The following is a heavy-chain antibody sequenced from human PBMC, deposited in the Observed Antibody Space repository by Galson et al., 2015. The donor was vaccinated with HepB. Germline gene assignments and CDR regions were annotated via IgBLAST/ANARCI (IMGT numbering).Heavy chain of an antibody. J-gene: IGHJ6*03. Sequence: SLRLSCAASGFTFSSYGMHWVRQAPGKGLEWVAVISYDGSNKYYADSVKGRFTISRDNSKNTLYLQMNSLRAEDTAVYYCAKDPGGAALDYYYYYYMDVWGKGTTVTVSS. V-gene: IGHV3-30*18. CDR2: ISYDGSNK. CDR3: AKDPGGAALDYYYYYYMDV. D-gene: IGHD3-16*01. CDR1: GFTFSSYG.